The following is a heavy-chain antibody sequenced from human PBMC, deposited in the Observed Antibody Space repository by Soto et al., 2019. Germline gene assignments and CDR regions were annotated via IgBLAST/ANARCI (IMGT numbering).Heavy chain of an antibody. CDR2: ISYDGSNK. V-gene: IGHV3-30*18. CDR1: GFTFSSYG. Sequence: GGSLRLSCAASGFTFSSYGMHWVRQAPGKGLEWVAVISYDGSNKYYADSVKGRFTISRDNSKNTLYLQMNSLRAEDTAVYYCAKDRGYCSGGSCYSFLPDYWGQGTLVTVSS. J-gene: IGHJ4*02. CDR3: AKDRGYCSGGSCYSFLPDY. D-gene: IGHD2-15*01.